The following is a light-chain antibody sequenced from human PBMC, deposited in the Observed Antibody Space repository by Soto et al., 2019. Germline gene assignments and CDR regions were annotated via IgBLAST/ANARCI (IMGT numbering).Light chain of an antibody. CDR2: DVS. CDR1: SSDVGGYSY. CDR3: ASYTTSSTYV. Sequence: LTQPASVSGSPGQSIAISCTGTSSDVGGYSYVSWYQQQPGKAPKLVISDVSNRPSGVSDRFSGSKSGNTASLTISWLQTEDEADYYCASYTTSSTYVFGTGTKVTVL. V-gene: IGLV2-14*01. J-gene: IGLJ1*01.